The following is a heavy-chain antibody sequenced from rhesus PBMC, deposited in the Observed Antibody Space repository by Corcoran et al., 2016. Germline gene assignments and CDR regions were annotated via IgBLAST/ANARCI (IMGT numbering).Heavy chain of an antibody. V-gene: IGHV4S5*01. D-gene: IGHD4-29*01. Sequence: QVHLQESGPGLVKPSETLSLTCILSGGSLSTYSWNWIRQPPGKGLEWIGNVVSRTGRAFHNPSLHTRVTISTDPSKNQFSLRLTSVTVADTAVYYCARKEDGNGIIWGQGVMVTVSS. CDR2: VVSRTGRA. CDR3: ARKEDGNGII. J-gene: IGHJ1*01. CDR1: GGSLSTYS.